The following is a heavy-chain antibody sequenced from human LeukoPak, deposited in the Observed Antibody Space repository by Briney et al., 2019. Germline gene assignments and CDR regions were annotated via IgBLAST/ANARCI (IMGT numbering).Heavy chain of an antibody. D-gene: IGHD6-19*01. CDR3: AKEGIAVAGGAFDI. Sequence: GGSLRRSCAASGFTFSSYSMSWVRQAPGKGLEWVSAISGIDGRTYYADSVTARLTISRDKSKNSLYLQMNSLRTEDPALYYCAKEGIAVAGGAFDIWGQGTMVTVSS. J-gene: IGHJ3*02. CDR2: ISGIDGRT. CDR1: GFTFSSYS. V-gene: IGHV3-23*01.